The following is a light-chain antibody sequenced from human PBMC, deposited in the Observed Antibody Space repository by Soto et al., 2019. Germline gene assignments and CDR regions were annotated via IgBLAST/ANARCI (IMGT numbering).Light chain of an antibody. Sequence: QSALTQPRSVSGSPGQSVTIPCTGGSSDVGGYNYVSWYQQNPGKAPKLMVYDVSKRPSGVPDRFSGSKSGNTASLTISGLQAEDEADYYCCSYAGNYIFVFGTGTKVTVL. J-gene: IGLJ1*01. V-gene: IGLV2-11*01. CDR1: SSDVGGYNY. CDR3: CSYAGNYIFV. CDR2: DVS.